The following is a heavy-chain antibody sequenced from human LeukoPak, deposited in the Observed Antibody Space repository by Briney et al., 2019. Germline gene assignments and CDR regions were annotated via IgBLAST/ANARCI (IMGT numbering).Heavy chain of an antibody. D-gene: IGHD6-13*01. CDR2: ISSSSSSI. CDR1: GFTFSSYS. J-gene: IGHJ4*02. V-gene: IGHV3-21*01. Sequence: GGSLRLSCAASGFTFSSYSMNWVRQAPGKGLEWVSSISSSSSSIYYADSVKGRFTISRDNAKNSLYLQMNSLRAEDTAVYYCARDLGSGSSWYRPFDYWGQGTLVTVSS. CDR3: ARDLGSGSSWYRPFDY.